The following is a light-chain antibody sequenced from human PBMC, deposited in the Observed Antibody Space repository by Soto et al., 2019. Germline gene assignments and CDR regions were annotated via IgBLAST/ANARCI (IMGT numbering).Light chain of an antibody. Sequence: QSALTQPRSVSGSPGQSVTISCTGTSSDVGGYNYVSWYQHHPGKAPKLMIYDVSKRPSGVPDRFSGSKSGNTASLTISGLQAEDEADYYCFSEAGNYVFGTGTKLSVL. J-gene: IGLJ1*01. CDR2: DVS. CDR1: SSDVGGYNY. CDR3: FSEAGNYV. V-gene: IGLV2-11*01.